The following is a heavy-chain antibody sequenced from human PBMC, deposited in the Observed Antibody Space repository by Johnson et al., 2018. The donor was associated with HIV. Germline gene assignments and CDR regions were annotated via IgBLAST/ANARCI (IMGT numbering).Heavy chain of an antibody. CDR2: ISYDGSNK. Sequence: QVQLVESGGGVVQPGRSLRLSCAASGFTFSSYGMHWVRQAPGKGLEWVAVISYDGSNKYYADSVKGRFTISRDNSKNTLYLQMNSLRAEDTAVYYCAKNQEVSREDAFDIWGQGTVVTVSS. D-gene: IGHD3-3*02. J-gene: IGHJ3*02. CDR1: GFTFSSYG. V-gene: IGHV3-30*19. CDR3: AKNQEVSREDAFDI.